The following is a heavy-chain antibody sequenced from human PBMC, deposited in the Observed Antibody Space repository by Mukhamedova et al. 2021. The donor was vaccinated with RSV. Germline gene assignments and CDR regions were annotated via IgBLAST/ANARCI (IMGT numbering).Heavy chain of an antibody. J-gene: IGHJ2*01. CDR3: AREPSQPGYWYFDL. D-gene: IGHD2-2*01. V-gene: IGHV3-13*01. CDR2: ISTAGGT. CDR1: D. Sequence: DMHWVRQAPGKSLEWVSGISTAGGTYYTDSVKGRFTISRENAKNSFYLQMNSLRAGDTAVYYCAREPSQPGYWYFDLWGRGTLVT.